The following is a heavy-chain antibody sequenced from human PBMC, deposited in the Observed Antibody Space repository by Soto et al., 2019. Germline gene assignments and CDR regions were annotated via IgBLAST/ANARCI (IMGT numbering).Heavy chain of an antibody. CDR1: GYTFTSYY. Sequence: QVQLVQSGAEVKKPGASVKVSCKASGYTFTSYYMHWVRQAPGQGLEWMGIINPSCRSTSYAQKFRGRVTMTRDTSTSTVYRERSSLRSEDTAVDYCAGDRRGLQRPGHDGMDVWGQGTTVTVSS. D-gene: IGHD5-18*01. CDR3: AGDRRGLQRPGHDGMDV. CDR2: INPSCRST. J-gene: IGHJ6*02. V-gene: IGHV1-46*01.